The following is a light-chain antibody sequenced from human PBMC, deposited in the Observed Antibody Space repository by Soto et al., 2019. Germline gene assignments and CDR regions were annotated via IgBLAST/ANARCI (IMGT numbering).Light chain of an antibody. V-gene: IGKV3-20*01. J-gene: IGKJ4*01. CDR2: DTS. Sequence: EIVLTQSPATLSLSPGERATLSCRASQSVSSHLAWYQQKPGQAPRLLMYDTSNRATGIPARFSGSGSGTDFTLTISRLEPEDFAVYYCQQYGSSPLTFGGGTKVEIK. CDR1: QSVSSH. CDR3: QQYGSSPLT.